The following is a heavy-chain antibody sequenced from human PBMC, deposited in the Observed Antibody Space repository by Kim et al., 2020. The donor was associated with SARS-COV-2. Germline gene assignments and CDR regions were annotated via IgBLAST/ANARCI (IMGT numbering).Heavy chain of an antibody. CDR2: IIPIFGTA. CDR3: AREGSGWFGELLRVDYYYYYGMDV. CDR1: GGTFSSYA. Sequence: SVKVSCKASGGTFSSYAISWVRQAPGQGLEWMGGIIPIFGTANYAQKFQGRVTITADESTSTAYMELSSLRSEDTAVYYCAREGSGWFGELLRVDYYYYYGMDVWGQGTTVTVSS. V-gene: IGHV1-69*13. D-gene: IGHD3-10*01. J-gene: IGHJ6*02.